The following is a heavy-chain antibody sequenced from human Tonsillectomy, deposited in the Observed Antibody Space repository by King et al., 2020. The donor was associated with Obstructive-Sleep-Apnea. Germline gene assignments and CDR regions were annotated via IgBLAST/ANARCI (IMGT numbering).Heavy chain of an antibody. Sequence: VQLVQSGAEVKKPGSSVKVSCKASGGTFSDSGFSWVRQAPGQGLEWMGGIIPFSGATNYAQKFQDRVTIAADDSTNTAYMDLRNLKYEDTAVYYCARAPLIGGEGENAFDVWGQGTIVTVSS. CDR3: ARAPLIGGEGENAFDV. V-gene: IGHV1-69*12. J-gene: IGHJ3*01. CDR2: IIPFSGAT. D-gene: IGHD3-16*01. CDR1: GGTFSDSG.